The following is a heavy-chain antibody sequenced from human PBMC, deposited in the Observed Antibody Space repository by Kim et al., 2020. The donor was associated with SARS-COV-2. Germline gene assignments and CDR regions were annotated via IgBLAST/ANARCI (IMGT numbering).Heavy chain of an antibody. J-gene: IGHJ4*02. D-gene: IGHD1-26*01. V-gene: IGHV1-18*01. CDR2: ISAYNGNT. CDR1: GYTFTSYG. CDR3: ARDGQAGRHLGATYY. Sequence: ASVKVSCKASGYTFTSYGISWVRQAPGQGLEWMGWISAYNGNTNYAQKLQGRVTMTTDTSTSTAYMELRSLRSDDTAVYYCARDGQAGRHLGATYYWGQGTLVTVSS.